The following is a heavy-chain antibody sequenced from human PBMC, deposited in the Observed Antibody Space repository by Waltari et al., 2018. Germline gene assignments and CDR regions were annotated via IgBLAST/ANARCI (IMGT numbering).Heavy chain of an antibody. D-gene: IGHD3-22*01. CDR1: GFTFSSYE. V-gene: IGHV3-48*03. Sequence: EVQLVESGGGLVQPGGSLRLSCAASGFTFSSYEMNWVRQAPGKGLEWVSYISSSGSTIYYADSVKGRFTISRDNAKNSLYLQMNSLRAEDTAVYYCASSRITMIVVAAPFDYWGQGTLVTVAS. J-gene: IGHJ4*02. CDR2: ISSSGSTI. CDR3: ASSRITMIVVAAPFDY.